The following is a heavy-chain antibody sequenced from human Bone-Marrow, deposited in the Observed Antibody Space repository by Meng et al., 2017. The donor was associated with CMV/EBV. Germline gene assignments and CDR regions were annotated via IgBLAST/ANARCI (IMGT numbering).Heavy chain of an antibody. CDR2: IIPIFGTA. CDR3: ARGGIAAAGPSSY. Sequence: SVKVSCKASGGTFSSYAISWVRQAPGQGLEWMGGIIPIFGTANYAQKFQGRVTITTDESTSTAYKELSRLRSDDTAVYYWARGGIAAAGPSSYWGQGTLVTVSS. D-gene: IGHD6-13*01. CDR1: GGTFSSYA. J-gene: IGHJ4*02. V-gene: IGHV1-69*05.